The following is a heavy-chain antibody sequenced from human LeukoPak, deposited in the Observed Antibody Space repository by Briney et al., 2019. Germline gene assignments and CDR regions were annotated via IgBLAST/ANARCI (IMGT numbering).Heavy chain of an antibody. Sequence: SETLSLTCAVYGGSFSGYYGSWIRQPPGKGLELIGEINHSGSTNYNPSLKSRVTISVDTSKNQFSLKLSSVTAADTAVYYCARGRQGISRMVRGVIPHNWFDPWGQGALVTVSS. D-gene: IGHD3-10*01. V-gene: IGHV4-34*01. CDR1: GGSFSGYY. CDR3: ARGRQGISRMVRGVIPHNWFDP. CDR2: INHSGST. J-gene: IGHJ5*02.